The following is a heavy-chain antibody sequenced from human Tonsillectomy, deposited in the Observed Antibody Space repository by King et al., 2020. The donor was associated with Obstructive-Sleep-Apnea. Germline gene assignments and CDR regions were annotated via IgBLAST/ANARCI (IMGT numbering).Heavy chain of an antibody. D-gene: IGHD3-22*01. V-gene: IGHV3-23*04. Sequence: VQLVESGGGLVQPGGSLRLSCAASGFTFSSCAMSWVRQAPGKGLEWVSAISGSGGSTYYADSVKGRFTISRDNSKNTLYLQMNSLRAEDTAVYYCAKDLNYYDSSGYYYGFDYWGQGTLVTVSS. J-gene: IGHJ4*02. CDR2: ISGSGGST. CDR1: GFTFSSCA. CDR3: AKDLNYYDSSGYYYGFDY.